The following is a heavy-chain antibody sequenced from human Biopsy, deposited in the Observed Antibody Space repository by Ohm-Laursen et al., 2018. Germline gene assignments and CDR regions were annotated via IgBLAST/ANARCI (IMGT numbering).Heavy chain of an antibody. J-gene: IGHJ5*02. Sequence: GTLSLTCTVSGGSVSSNVAYWAWIRQPPGKGLESIGSIFYSGITYYNPSLQSRVPMSVDTSKNQFSLNLTSVTAADTAVYYCARHPTGFWFDPWGQGTLVIVSS. CDR3: ARHPTGFWFDP. V-gene: IGHV4-39*01. CDR2: IFYSGIT. CDR1: GGSVSSNVAY.